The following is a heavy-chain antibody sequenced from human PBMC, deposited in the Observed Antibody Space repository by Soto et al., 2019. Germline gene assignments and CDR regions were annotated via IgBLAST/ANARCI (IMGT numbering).Heavy chain of an antibody. V-gene: IGHV3-30*18. Sequence: QVQLVESGGGVVQPGRSLRLSCAASGFTFSSYGMHWVRQAPGKGLEWVAVISYDGSNKYYADSVKGRFTISRDNSKKPLYLQMNSLRAEDTAVYYCAKGSYGDYATFLYYYYYYMDVWGKGTTVTVSS. D-gene: IGHD4-17*01. J-gene: IGHJ6*03. CDR3: AKGSYGDYATFLYYYYYYMDV. CDR1: GFTFSSYG. CDR2: ISYDGSNK.